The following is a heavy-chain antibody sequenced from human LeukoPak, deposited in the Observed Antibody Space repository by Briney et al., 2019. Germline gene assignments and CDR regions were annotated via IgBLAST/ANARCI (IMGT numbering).Heavy chain of an antibody. CDR3: ARGLTDMSIVGASSAQCYFDY. J-gene: IGHJ4*02. Sequence: PSETLSLTCAVYGGSFSGYYWSWIRQPPGKGLEWIGEINHSGSTNYNPSLKSRVTMSVDTSKNQFSLKLSSVTAADTAVYYCARGLTDMSIVGASSAQCYFDYWGQGTLVTVSS. V-gene: IGHV4-34*01. D-gene: IGHD1-26*01. CDR1: GGSFSGYY. CDR2: INHSGST.